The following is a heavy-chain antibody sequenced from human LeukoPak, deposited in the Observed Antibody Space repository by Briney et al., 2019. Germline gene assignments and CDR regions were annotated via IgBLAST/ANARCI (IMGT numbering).Heavy chain of an antibody. CDR2: IYYSGST. CDR1: GGSISSYY. Sequence: SETLSLTCTVSGGSISSYYWSWVRQPPGKGLEWVGYIYYSGSTNYNPSLKSRVTISVDTSKNQFSLKLSSVTAADTAVYYCARDNIAVAKRVNWFDPWGQGTLVTVFS. V-gene: IGHV4-59*01. J-gene: IGHJ5*02. CDR3: ARDNIAVAKRVNWFDP. D-gene: IGHD6-19*01.